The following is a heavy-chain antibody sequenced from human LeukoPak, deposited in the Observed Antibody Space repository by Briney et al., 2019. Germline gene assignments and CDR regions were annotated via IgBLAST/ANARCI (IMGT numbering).Heavy chain of an antibody. CDR3: ARDRSYGSFDY. CDR2: ISYDGSNK. V-gene: IGHV3-30-3*01. Sequence: GGSLRLSCAASGFTFSSYAMHWVRQAPGKGLEWVAVISYDGSNKYYADSVKGRFTISRDNAKNALYLQMNSLTAEDTALYHCARDRSYGSFDYWGQGTLVTVSS. D-gene: IGHD5-18*01. CDR1: GFTFSSYA. J-gene: IGHJ4*02.